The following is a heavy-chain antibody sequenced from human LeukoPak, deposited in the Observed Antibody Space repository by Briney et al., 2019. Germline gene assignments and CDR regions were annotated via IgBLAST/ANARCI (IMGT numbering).Heavy chain of an antibody. V-gene: IGHV3-53*05. J-gene: IGHJ4*02. CDR2: IYSGGST. CDR3: ARGSQRGIFGVVTLLDY. D-gene: IGHD3-3*01. Sequence: GGSLRLSCAASGFTVSSNYMSWVRQAPGKGLEWVSVIYSGGSTYYADSVKGRFTISRDNSKNTLYLQMNSLRSEDTAVYYCARGSQRGIFGVVTLLDYWGQGTLVTVSS. CDR1: GFTVSSNY.